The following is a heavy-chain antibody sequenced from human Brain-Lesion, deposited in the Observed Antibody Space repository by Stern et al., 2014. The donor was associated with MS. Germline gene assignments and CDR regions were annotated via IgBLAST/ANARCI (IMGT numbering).Heavy chain of an antibody. D-gene: IGHD1-14*01. V-gene: IGHV3-9*01. J-gene: IGHJ4*02. CDR2: ISWNSGTI. Sequence: EVHLVESGGDLVQPGRSLILSCAAFGFTFDDYALHWVRQAPGKGLAWVAGISWNSGTIGYADSVKGRFTTSRDNAYSSLYLQMNSLRPEDTALYYCARDITGSSAYFAYWGQGTLVTVSS. CDR1: GFTFDDYA. CDR3: ARDITGSSAYFAY.